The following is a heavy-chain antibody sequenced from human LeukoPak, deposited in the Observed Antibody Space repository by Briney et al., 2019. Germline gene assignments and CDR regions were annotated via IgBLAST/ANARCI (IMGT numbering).Heavy chain of an antibody. CDR2: INPNSGGT. J-gene: IGHJ6*02. CDR1: GYTFTGYY. V-gene: IGHV1-2*02. Sequence: ASVKVSCKASGYTFTGYYMHWVRQAPGQGLEWMGWINPNSGGTNYAQKFQGRVTMTRDTSISTAYMELSRLRSDDTAVYYCARDVEGYSGAYYYYYGMDVWGQGTTVTVSS. D-gene: IGHD2-15*01. CDR3: ARDVEGYSGAYYYYYGMDV.